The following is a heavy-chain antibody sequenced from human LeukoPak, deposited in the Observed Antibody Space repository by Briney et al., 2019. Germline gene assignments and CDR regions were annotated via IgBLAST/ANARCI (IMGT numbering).Heavy chain of an antibody. CDR3: ARSLLNYYYYMDV. CDR2: MNPNSGNT. V-gene: IGHV1-8*03. D-gene: IGHD3-9*01. J-gene: IGHJ6*03. CDR1: GYTFTGYY. Sequence: GASVKVSCKASGYTFTGYYMHWVRQAPGQGLEWMGWMNPNSGNTGYAQKFQGRVTITRNTSISTAYMELSSLRSEDTAVYYCARSLLNYYYYMDVWGKGTTVTVSS.